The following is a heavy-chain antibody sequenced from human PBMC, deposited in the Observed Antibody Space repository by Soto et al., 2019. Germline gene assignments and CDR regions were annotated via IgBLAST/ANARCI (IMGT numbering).Heavy chain of an antibody. Sequence: QVQLVQSGAEVKKPGSSVKVSCKASGGTFRNYAISWVRQAPGQGLEWMGGITPIFGTANYAQKFQGSVTITADESMSTAYMELSRLRSEDTAAYYCAQTLGLAVAGPGRFDLWGRGTLVTVSS. CDR1: GGTFRNYA. D-gene: IGHD6-19*01. CDR3: AQTLGLAVAGPGRFDL. J-gene: IGHJ2*01. V-gene: IGHV1-69*12. CDR2: ITPIFGTA.